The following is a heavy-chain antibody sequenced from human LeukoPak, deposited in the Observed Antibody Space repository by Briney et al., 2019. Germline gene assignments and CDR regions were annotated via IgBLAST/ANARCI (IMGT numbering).Heavy chain of an antibody. CDR3: ARRRDAYSPIDY. D-gene: IGHD5-24*01. CDR1: GFTVSSNY. Sequence: PGGSLRLSCAVSGFTVSSNYMTWVRQAPGKGLEWVSLIYSGGSTYYADSVRGRFSISRDNSKNTLYLQMNSLRADDTAVYYCARRRDAYSPIDYWGQGTQVTVSS. CDR2: IYSGGST. J-gene: IGHJ4*02. V-gene: IGHV3-53*01.